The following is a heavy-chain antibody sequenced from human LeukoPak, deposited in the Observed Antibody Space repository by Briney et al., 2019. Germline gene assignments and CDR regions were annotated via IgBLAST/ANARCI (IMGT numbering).Heavy chain of an antibody. CDR1: GGSISSYY. CDR3: ARDSFSSGYYNYYYGMDV. CDR2: IFTSGST. J-gene: IGHJ6*02. V-gene: IGHV4-4*07. Sequence: SETLSLHFPVSGGSISSYYWSWIRPPAGKGLEWIGRIFTSGSTNYNPSLKSRVTMSVDTSKNQFSLKLSSVTAADTAVYYCARDSFSSGYYNYYYGMDVWGQGTTVTVSS. D-gene: IGHD3-22*01.